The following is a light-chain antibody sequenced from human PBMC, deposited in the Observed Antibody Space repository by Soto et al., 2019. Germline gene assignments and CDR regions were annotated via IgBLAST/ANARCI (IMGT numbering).Light chain of an antibody. J-gene: IGKJ5*01. Sequence: DIQITQSPSSLSASVEDRVIITCRASQSISNPLNWYQQKPGKAPKLLIFAASSLQSGVPSRFSGSGSGTEFTLTISSLQPEDFAAYFCQQVTSYPINCGQGTRREIK. CDR2: AAS. CDR1: QSISNP. CDR3: QQVTSYPIN. V-gene: IGKV1-17*01.